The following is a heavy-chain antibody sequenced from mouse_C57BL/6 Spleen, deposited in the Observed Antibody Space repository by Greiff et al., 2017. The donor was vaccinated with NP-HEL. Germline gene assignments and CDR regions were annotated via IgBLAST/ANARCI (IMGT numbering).Heavy chain of an antibody. CDR3: TTDRNYVGY. Sequence: EVKLMESGAELVRPGASVKLSCTASGFNIKDYYMHWVKQRPEQGLEWIGRIDPEDGDTEYAPKFQGKATMTADTSSTTAYLQLSSLTSEDTAVDYCTTDRNYVGYWGQGTTLTVSS. CDR2: IDPEDGDT. V-gene: IGHV14-1*01. J-gene: IGHJ2*01. D-gene: IGHD2-14*01. CDR1: GFNIKDYY.